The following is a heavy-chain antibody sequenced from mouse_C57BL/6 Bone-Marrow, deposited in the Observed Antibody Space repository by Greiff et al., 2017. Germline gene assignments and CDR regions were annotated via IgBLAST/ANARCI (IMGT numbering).Heavy chain of an antibody. Sequence: QVQLKQSGAELARPGASVKLSCKASGYTFTSYGISWVKQRTGQGLEWIGEIYPRSGNTYYNEKFKGKATLTADKSSSTAYMERRSLTSEDSAVYFCARHWGDYWGQGTTLTVSS. J-gene: IGHJ2*01. D-gene: IGHD4-1*01. CDR3: ARHWGDY. CDR1: GYTFTSYG. V-gene: IGHV1-81*01. CDR2: IYPRSGNT.